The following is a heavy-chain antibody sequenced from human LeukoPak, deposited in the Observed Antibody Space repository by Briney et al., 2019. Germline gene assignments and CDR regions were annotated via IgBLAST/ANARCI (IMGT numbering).Heavy chain of an antibody. J-gene: IGHJ6*03. CDR1: GFTFSSHGMN. V-gene: IGHV4-39*01. D-gene: IGHD5-18*01. CDR2: MYYSGST. Sequence: GSLRLSCAASGFTFSSHGMNWVRQAPGKGLEWIGSMYYSGSTYYNPPLMSRVTISADTSKNEFSLKLSSVTAADTAVYYCARTTEGGYTYGYFYYYYMDVWGKGTTVTISS. CDR3: ARTTEGGYTYGYFYYYYMDV.